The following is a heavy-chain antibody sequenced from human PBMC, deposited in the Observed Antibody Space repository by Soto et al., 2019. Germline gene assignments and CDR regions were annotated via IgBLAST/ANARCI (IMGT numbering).Heavy chain of an antibody. J-gene: IGHJ5*02. Sequence: GAAVKVSCKASGGTFSSYAISWVRQAPGQGLEWMGGIIPIFGTANYAQKFQGRATITADKSTSTAYMELSSLRSEDTAVYYCAGEKDDFNWFDPWGQGTLVTVSS. CDR1: GGTFSSYA. D-gene: IGHD2-21*02. V-gene: IGHV1-69*06. CDR2: IIPIFGTA. CDR3: AGEKDDFNWFDP.